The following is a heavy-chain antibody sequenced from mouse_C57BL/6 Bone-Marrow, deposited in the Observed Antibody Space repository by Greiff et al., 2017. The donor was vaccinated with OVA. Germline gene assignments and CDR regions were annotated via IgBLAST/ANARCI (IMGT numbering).Heavy chain of an antibody. D-gene: IGHD1-1*01. Sequence: VQLQQPGAELVMPGASVKLSCKASGYTFTSYWMHWVKQRPGQGLEWIGEIDPSDSYTNYNQKFKGKSTWTVDKSSSTAYMQRSSLTSEDSAVYYCARRIYYGSSYGLFDYWGQGTTLTVSS. V-gene: IGHV1-69*01. CDR2: IDPSDSYT. CDR3: ARRIYYGSSYGLFDY. J-gene: IGHJ2*01. CDR1: GYTFTSYW.